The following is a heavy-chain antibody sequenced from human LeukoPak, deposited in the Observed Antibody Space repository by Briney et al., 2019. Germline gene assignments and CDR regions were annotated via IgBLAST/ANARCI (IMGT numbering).Heavy chain of an antibody. V-gene: IGHV1-2*02. D-gene: IGHD1-7*01. Sequence: ASVTVSCKASGYTFTGYYMHWVRQAPGQGLEWMGWINPNSGGTNYAQKFQGRVTMTRDTSISTAYMELSRLRSDDTAVYYCARVAITGTPDLDYWGQGTLVTVSS. CDR1: GYTFTGYY. CDR2: INPNSGGT. CDR3: ARVAITGTPDLDY. J-gene: IGHJ4*02.